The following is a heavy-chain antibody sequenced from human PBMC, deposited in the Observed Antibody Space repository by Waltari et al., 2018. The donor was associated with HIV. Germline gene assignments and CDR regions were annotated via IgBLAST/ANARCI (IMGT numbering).Heavy chain of an antibody. V-gene: IGHV4-4*07. D-gene: IGHD3-9*01. CDR1: GVSVTTYF. Sequence: QVQLQESGPGLVKPSETLSLTCTVSGVSVTTYFWSWIRQPVGKGLEWIGRIYREGRTEYNPSLTGPVTRVTISVPTSKNQFSLPLRSVTAADTAVYYCVTDQWTGGISSSRFDPWGRGIRVSVSS. CDR3: VTDQWTGGISSSRFDP. CDR2: IYREGRT. J-gene: IGHJ5*02.